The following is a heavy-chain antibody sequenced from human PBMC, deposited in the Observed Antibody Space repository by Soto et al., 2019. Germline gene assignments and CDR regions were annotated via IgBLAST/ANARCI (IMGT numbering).Heavy chain of an antibody. J-gene: IGHJ4*02. CDR1: VFTFSSYC. Sequence: EVQLVESGGGLVQPGGSLRLSCAASVFTFSSYCMHCFRQAPGKWLLWVSRINSDGSSTSYADSVKGRFTLSRHNAKNTLCMEFNSLRGEDTAVYYWALTDGSASLCLDYWGQGTLVTVSS. V-gene: IGHV3-74*01. CDR3: ALTDGSASLCLDY. CDR2: INSDGSST. D-gene: IGHD3-10*01.